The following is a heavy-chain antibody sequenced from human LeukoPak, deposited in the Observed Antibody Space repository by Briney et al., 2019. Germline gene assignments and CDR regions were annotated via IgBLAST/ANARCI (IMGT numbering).Heavy chain of an antibody. CDR2: VGNASPYI. V-gene: IGHV3-21*01. D-gene: IGHD3-16*01. CDR1: GFTFSRYA. Sequence: GGSLRLSCAASGFTFSRYAMNWVRQAPGKGLEWVSSVGNASPYIYYADPVKGRFTFSRDNAKNSLYLQMNSLRDEDTAVYYCARGDDSQQRNDALDIWGQGTMVTVSS. J-gene: IGHJ3*02. CDR3: ARGDDSQQRNDALDI.